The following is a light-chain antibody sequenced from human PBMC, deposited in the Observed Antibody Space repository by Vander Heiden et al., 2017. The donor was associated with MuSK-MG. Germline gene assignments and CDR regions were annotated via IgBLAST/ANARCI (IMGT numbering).Light chain of an antibody. Sequence: EIVLTQSPATLSLSPGERATLSCRASQSVSTYLAWYQQKPGQAPRLLIYDASNRANGIPARFSGSGSGTDFTLTIRSLEPEDFAVYYWQQRSDWLTFGGGTRVEIK. CDR1: QSVSTY. V-gene: IGKV3-11*01. CDR2: DAS. J-gene: IGKJ4*01. CDR3: QQRSDWLT.